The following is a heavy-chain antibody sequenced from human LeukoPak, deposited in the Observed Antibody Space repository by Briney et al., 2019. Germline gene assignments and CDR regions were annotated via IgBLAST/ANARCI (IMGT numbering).Heavy chain of an antibody. V-gene: IGHV4-59*08. D-gene: IGHD4-17*01. Sequence: PSETLSLTCTVSSGSISIYYWSWIRQPPGKGLEWIGYIYYSGSTNYNPSLKSRVTISVDTSKNQFSLKLSSVTAADTAVYYCASQLAYGDYPLDYWGQGTLVTVSS. CDR3: ASQLAYGDYPLDY. CDR2: IYYSGST. J-gene: IGHJ4*02. CDR1: SGSISIYY.